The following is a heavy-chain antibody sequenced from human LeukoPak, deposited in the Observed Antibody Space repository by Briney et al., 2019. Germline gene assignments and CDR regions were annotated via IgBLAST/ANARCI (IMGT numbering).Heavy chain of an antibody. D-gene: IGHD3-3*01. CDR2: ISAYNGNT. J-gene: IGHJ4*02. CDR3: ARDPTYYDFWSGYYFDY. CDR1: GYTFTSYG. Sequence: ASVKVSCKASGYTFTSYGISWVRQAPGQGLEWMGWISAYNGNTNYAQKLQGRVTMTTDTSTSTAHMELRSLRSDDTAVYYCARDPTYYDFWSGYYFDYWGQGTLVTVSS. V-gene: IGHV1-18*01.